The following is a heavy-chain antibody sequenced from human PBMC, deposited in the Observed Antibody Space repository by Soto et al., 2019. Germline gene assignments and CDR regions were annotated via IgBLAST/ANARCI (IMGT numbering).Heavy chain of an antibody. Sequence: EVQLLESGGGLVQPGGSLTLSCAASGCNFGFYVMSWVRQAPGKGLEWVASISCGGGSAYYGDSVRGRFTISRDNSMNTLPLNLRGLRADDTAMYDCAKDGEFGAHQLIRHWGQATLVSVSS. CDR1: GCNFGFYV. D-gene: IGHD2-2*01. CDR3: AKDGEFGAHQLIRH. V-gene: IGHV3-23*01. CDR2: ISCGGGSA. J-gene: IGHJ4*02.